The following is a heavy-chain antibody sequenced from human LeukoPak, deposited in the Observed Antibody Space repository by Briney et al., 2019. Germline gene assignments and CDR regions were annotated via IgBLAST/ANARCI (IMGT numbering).Heavy chain of an antibody. D-gene: IGHD1-20*01. J-gene: IGHJ4*02. CDR1: GFTFSSYG. V-gene: IGHV3-30*03. CDR2: ISYDGSNK. CDR3: ARDLAGITATPGDN. Sequence: GRSLRLSCAASGFTFSSYGMHWVRQAPGKGLEWVAVISYDGSNKYYADSVKGRFTISRDNSKNTLYLQMNSLRAEDTAVYYCARDLAGITATPGDNWGQGTLVTVSS.